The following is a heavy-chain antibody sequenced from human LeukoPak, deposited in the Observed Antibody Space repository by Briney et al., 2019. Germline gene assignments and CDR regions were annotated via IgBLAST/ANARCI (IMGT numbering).Heavy chain of an antibody. CDR2: ISAYNGNT. V-gene: IGHV1-18*01. Sequence: ASVKVSCKASGYTFTSYGISWVRQAPGQGLEWMGWISAYNGNTNYAQKLQGRVTMTTDTSTSTAYMELRSLRSDDTAVYYCARDGLTWTTLTIAAAGTDYWGQGTLVTVSS. D-gene: IGHD6-13*01. CDR1: GYTFTSYG. J-gene: IGHJ4*02. CDR3: ARDGLTWTTLTIAAAGTDY.